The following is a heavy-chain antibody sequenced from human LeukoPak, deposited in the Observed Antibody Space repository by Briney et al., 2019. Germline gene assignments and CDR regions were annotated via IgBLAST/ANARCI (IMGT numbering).Heavy chain of an antibody. CDR3: AKGWSGYDAFDI. Sequence: GGSLRLSCAASGFTFSSYGMSWVRQAPGKGLEWVSAISGSGGSTYYADSVKGRFTISRDNSKNTLYLQMNSLRAEDTAVYYCAKGWSGYDAFDIWGQGTMVTVSS. V-gene: IGHV3-23*01. CDR2: ISGSGGST. D-gene: IGHD3-3*01. J-gene: IGHJ3*02. CDR1: GFTFSSYG.